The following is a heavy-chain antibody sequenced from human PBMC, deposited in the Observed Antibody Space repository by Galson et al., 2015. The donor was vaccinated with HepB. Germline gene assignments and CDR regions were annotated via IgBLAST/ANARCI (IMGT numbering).Heavy chain of an antibody. Sequence: SLRLSCAASGFTFSNAWMSWVRQAPGKGLEWVAVISYDGSNKYYAESVKGRFTISRDNSKNTLFLQMNSLRAEDTAVYYCARGDSSGYYMEFGYWGQGTLVTVSS. CDR1: GFTFSNAW. CDR3: ARGDSSGYYMEFGY. CDR2: ISYDGSNK. D-gene: IGHD3-22*01. J-gene: IGHJ4*02. V-gene: IGHV3-30-3*01.